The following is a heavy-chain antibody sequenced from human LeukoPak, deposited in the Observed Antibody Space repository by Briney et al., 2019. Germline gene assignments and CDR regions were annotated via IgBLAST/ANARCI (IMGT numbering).Heavy chain of an antibody. V-gene: IGHV3-23*01. CDR3: ARDSSDYGGKGVDY. CDR1: GFTFSSYA. D-gene: IGHD4-23*01. CDR2: ISGSGDST. Sequence: GGSLRLSCAASGFTFSSYAMSWVRQAPGKGLEWVSAISGSGDSTYYADSVKGRFTISRDNSKNTLYLQMNSLRAEDTAVYYCARDSSDYGGKGVDYWGQGTLVTVSS. J-gene: IGHJ4*02.